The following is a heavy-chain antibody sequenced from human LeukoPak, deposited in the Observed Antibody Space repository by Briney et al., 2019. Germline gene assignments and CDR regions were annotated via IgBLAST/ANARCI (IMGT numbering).Heavy chain of an antibody. D-gene: IGHD3-22*01. CDR3: AREMPGHRYYDSSPLGY. J-gene: IGHJ4*02. Sequence: PGGSLRLSCAASGFSVSGNYMAWVRQAPGKGLEWVSVIYRSGNTYYADPVKGRFTISSDDSRNTLHLQMNSPRVEDTAVYYCAREMPGHRYYDSSPLGYWGQGTLVTVSS. CDR1: GFSVSGNY. V-gene: IGHV3-53*01. CDR2: IYRSGNT.